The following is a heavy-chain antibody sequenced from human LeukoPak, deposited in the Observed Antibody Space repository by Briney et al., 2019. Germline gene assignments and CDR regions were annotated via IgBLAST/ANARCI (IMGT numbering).Heavy chain of an antibody. Sequence: SETLSLTCAVHGESFCGYYWSWIRQPPRKGLEWIGSIYYSGSTYYNPSLKSRVTISVDTSKNQFSLKLSSVTAADTAAYYCARRGGIIRGVASYYYMDVWGKGTTVTISS. CDR1: GESFCGYY. CDR3: ARRGGIIRGVASYYYMDV. J-gene: IGHJ6*03. D-gene: IGHD3-10*01. V-gene: IGHV4-34*01. CDR2: IYYSGST.